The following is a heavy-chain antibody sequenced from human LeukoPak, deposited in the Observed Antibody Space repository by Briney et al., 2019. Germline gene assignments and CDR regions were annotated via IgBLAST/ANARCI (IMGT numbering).Heavy chain of an antibody. CDR1: GGTFISYA. CDR3: ARGGVGATPFDY. CDR2: IIPIFGTA. D-gene: IGHD1-26*01. J-gene: IGHJ4*02. V-gene: IGHV1-69*13. Sequence: SVKVSCKASGGTFISYAISWVRQAPGQGLEWMGGIIPIFGTANYAQKFQGRVTITADESTSTAYMELSSLRSEDTAVYYCARGGVGATPFDYWGQGTLVTVSS.